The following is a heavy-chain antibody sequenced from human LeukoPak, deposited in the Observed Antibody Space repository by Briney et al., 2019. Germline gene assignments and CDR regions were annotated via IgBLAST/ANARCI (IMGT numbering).Heavy chain of an antibody. D-gene: IGHD3-10*01. Sequence: GGSLRLSCAASGFTFSNYAMSWVRRAPGKGLEWVSVISGSGGSTYYADSVKGRFTISRDNSKNTLYLQMNSLRAEDTAVYYCAKDRRPYGSAHDYWGQGTLVTVSS. CDR3: AKDRRPYGSAHDY. V-gene: IGHV3-23*01. CDR2: ISGSGGST. J-gene: IGHJ4*02. CDR1: GFTFSNYA.